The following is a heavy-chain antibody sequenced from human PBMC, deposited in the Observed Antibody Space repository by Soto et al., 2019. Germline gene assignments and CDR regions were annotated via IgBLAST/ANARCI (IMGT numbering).Heavy chain of an antibody. CDR2: ISGSGGST. V-gene: IGHV3-23*01. D-gene: IGHD3-3*01. CDR1: GFTFSSYA. CDR3: AKDPTIFGVVIIRDYFDY. J-gene: IGHJ4*02. Sequence: PGGSLRLSCAASGFTFSSYAMSWVRQAPGKGLEWVSAISGSGGSTYYADSVKGRFTISRDNSKNTLYLQMNSLRAEDTAVYYCAKDPTIFGVVIIRDYFDYWGQGTLVTVYS.